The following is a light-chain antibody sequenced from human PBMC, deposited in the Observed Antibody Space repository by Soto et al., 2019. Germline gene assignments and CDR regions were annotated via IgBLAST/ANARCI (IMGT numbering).Light chain of an antibody. CDR3: SSYGSPSTRYV. Sequence: QSVLTQPASVSGSPGQSITISCTGTSSDVGGYHYVSWYQQHPGKAPKLMIYEVSNRPSGVSNRFSGSKSGNTASLTISGLQAEDEADYFCSSYGSPSTRYVFGTGTKLTVL. V-gene: IGLV2-14*01. CDR2: EVS. CDR1: SSDVGGYHY. J-gene: IGLJ1*01.